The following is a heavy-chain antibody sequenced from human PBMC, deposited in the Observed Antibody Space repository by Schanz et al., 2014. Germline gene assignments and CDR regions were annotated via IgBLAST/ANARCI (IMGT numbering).Heavy chain of an antibody. V-gene: IGHV3-11*04. CDR3: AGAVATIRADSFDI. Sequence: QVYLVESGGDLVKPGGSLRLSCAASGFTFSDHFMDWVRQTPGKGLEWVSVISGSGVTIYYADSVKGRFTISRDNAKNSLYLQMNSLRAEDTAVYYCAGAVATIRADSFDIWGQGTMVAVSS. CDR1: GFTFSDHF. J-gene: IGHJ3*02. D-gene: IGHD5-12*01. CDR2: ISGSGVTI.